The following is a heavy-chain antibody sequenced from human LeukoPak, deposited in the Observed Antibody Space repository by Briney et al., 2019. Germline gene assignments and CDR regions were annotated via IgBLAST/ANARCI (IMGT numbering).Heavy chain of an antibody. V-gene: IGHV4-39*01. CDR1: GGSISSSIHY. CDR3: ARIPLKDSDTSGYKY. J-gene: IGHJ4*02. CDR2: IYYSGST. D-gene: IGHD3-22*01. Sequence: PSETLSLTCTVSGGSISSSIHYWGWIRQPPGKGLECIGNIYYSGSTFCNPSLKSRVTISVDTSKNQFSLKLSSVTAADTAVYYCARIPLKDSDTSGYKYWGQGTLVTVSS.